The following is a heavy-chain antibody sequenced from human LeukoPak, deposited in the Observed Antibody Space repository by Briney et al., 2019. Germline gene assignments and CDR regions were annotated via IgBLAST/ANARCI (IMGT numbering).Heavy chain of an antibody. D-gene: IGHD3-3*01. CDR2: INPNSGAT. J-gene: IGHJ3*02. CDR1: GYTFTDYH. Sequence: ASVKVSCKASGYTFTDYHLHWVRQAPGQGLEWMGWINPNSGATNFAQKFQGRVTMTRDTSISTAYMELSRLRVDDTALYYCARVLTIFGVIIRDDAFDIWGQGTMVTVSS. CDR3: ARVLTIFGVIIRDDAFDI. V-gene: IGHV1-2*02.